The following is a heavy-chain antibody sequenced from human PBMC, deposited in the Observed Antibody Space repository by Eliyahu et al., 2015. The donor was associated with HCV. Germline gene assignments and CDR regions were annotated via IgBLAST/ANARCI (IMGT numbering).Heavy chain of an antibody. V-gene: IGHV4-59*01. CDR1: GGSISSYY. CDR3: ASATTLSGWYLNWYFDL. CDR2: IYYSGST. J-gene: IGHJ2*01. Sequence: TVSGGSISSYYWSWIRQPPGKGLEWIGYIYYSGSTNYNPSLKSRVTISVDTSKNQFSLKLSSVTAADTAVYYCASATTLSGWYLNWYFDLWGRGTLVTVSS. D-gene: IGHD6-19*01.